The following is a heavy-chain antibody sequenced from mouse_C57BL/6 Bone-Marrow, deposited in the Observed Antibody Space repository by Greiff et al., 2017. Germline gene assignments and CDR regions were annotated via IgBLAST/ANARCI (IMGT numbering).Heavy chain of an antibody. CDR1: GFTFSSYG. J-gene: IGHJ1*03. CDR2: ISSGGSYT. Sequence: EVKLVESGGDLVKPGGSLKLSCAASGFTFSSYGMSWVRQTPDKRLEWVATISSGGSYTYYPDSVKGRFTISRDNAKNTLYLQMRSLKSEDTAMYYCARHRRAITPYWYFDVWGTGTTVTVSS. V-gene: IGHV5-6*02. D-gene: IGHD3-3*01. CDR3: ARHRRAITPYWYFDV.